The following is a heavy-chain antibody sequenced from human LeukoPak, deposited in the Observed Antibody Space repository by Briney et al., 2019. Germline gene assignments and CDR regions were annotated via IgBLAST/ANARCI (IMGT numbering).Heavy chain of an antibody. CDR1: GYTFTSYD. CDR3: ARDTDIVVVPAAMSDPNWFDP. J-gene: IGHJ5*02. CDR2: MNPNSGNT. V-gene: IGHV1-8*01. Sequence: ASVKVSCKASGYTFTSYDINWVRQATGQGLEWMGWMNPNSGNTGYAQKFQGRVTMTRNTSISTAYMELSSLRSEDTAVYYCARDTDIVVVPAAMSDPNWFDPWGQGTLVTVYS. D-gene: IGHD2-2*01.